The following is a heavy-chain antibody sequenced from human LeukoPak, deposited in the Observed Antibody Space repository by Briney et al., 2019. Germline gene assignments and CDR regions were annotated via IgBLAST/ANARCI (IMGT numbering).Heavy chain of an antibody. Sequence: GASVKVSCKASGGTFSNYAISWVRQAPGQGLEWMGGIIPIYTTIHYAQKFQGRVTITTDESTSTAYMELSSLRSEDTAVYYCASRPYYYDSSGYSNAFDIWGQGTMVTVSS. D-gene: IGHD3-22*01. CDR1: GGTFSNYA. V-gene: IGHV1-69*05. J-gene: IGHJ3*02. CDR2: IIPIYTTI. CDR3: ASRPYYYDSSGYSNAFDI.